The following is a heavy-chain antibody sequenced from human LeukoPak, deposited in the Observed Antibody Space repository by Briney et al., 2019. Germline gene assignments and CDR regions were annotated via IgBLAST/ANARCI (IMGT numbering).Heavy chain of an antibody. Sequence: GGSLRLSCAASGFTFSSYGMHWVRQAPGKGLEWVAFIRYDGSNKYYADSVKGRFTISRDNSKNTLYLQMNSLRAEDTAVYYCAKAIEMATDWGIDYWGQGTLVTVSS. CDR1: GFTFSSYG. D-gene: IGHD5-24*01. J-gene: IGHJ4*02. CDR2: IRYDGSNK. V-gene: IGHV3-30*02. CDR3: AKAIEMATDWGIDY.